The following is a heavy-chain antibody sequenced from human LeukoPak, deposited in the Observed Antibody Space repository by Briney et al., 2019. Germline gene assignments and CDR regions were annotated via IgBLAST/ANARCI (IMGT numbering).Heavy chain of an antibody. D-gene: IGHD5-12*01. CDR1: GASISSRSYY. J-gene: IGHJ4*02. CDR2: IYFSGST. CDR3: ASRTVATTGVYY. Sequence: SETLSLTCTVSGASISSRSYYWDWIRQPPGKGLDWIGSIYFSGSTYYNPSPNSRVTISVDTSKNQFSLKQIPVTTADTAGYYCASRTVATTGVYYWGQGSLVTVSS. V-gene: IGHV4-39*01.